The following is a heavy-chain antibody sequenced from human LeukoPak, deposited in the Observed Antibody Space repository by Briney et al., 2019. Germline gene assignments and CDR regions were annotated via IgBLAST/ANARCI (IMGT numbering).Heavy chain of an antibody. Sequence: ASVKVSCKASGYTFTSYGISWVRQAPGQGLEWMGWISACNGNTNYAQKLQGRVTMTTDTSTSTAYMELRSLRSDDTAVYYCARGGLKYSSSIYYFDYWGQGTLVTVSS. J-gene: IGHJ4*02. CDR2: ISACNGNT. D-gene: IGHD6-6*01. V-gene: IGHV1-18*01. CDR3: ARGGLKYSSSIYYFDY. CDR1: GYTFTSYG.